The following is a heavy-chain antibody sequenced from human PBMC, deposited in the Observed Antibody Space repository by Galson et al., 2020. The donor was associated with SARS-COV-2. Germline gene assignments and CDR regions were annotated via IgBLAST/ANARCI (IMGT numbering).Heavy chain of an antibody. Sequence: SETLSLTCAVYGGSFSGYYWSWIRQPPGKGLEWNGEINSSGSTNYNPSLKSRVTISVDTYKNHFSLKLSSVTAADTSVYYCAREENCFLVVTATRMCYVDCWGRGTLATVSS. D-gene: IGHD2-21*02. V-gene: IGHV4-34*01. CDR2: INSSGST. CDR1: GGSFSGYY. CDR3: AREENCFLVVTATRMCYVDC. J-gene: IGHJ4*02.